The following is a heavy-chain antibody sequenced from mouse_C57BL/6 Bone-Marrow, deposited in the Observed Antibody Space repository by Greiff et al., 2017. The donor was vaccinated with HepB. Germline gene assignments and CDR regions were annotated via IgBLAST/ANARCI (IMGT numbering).Heavy chain of an antibody. CDR1: GFTFSDYY. J-gene: IGHJ3*01. D-gene: IGHD1-1*01. CDR2: ISNGGGST. Sequence: EVMLVESGGGLVQPGGSLKLSCAASGFTFSDYYMYWVRQTPEKRLEWVAYISNGGGSTYYPDTVKGRFTISRDNAKNTLYLQMSRLKSEDTAMYYCARRGYYGSSPWFAYWGQGTLVTVSA. V-gene: IGHV5-12*01. CDR3: ARRGYYGSSPWFAY.